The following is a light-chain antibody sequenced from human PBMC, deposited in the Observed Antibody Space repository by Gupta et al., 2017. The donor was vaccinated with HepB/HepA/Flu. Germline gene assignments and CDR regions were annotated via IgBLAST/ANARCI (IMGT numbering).Light chain of an antibody. J-gene: IGKJ2*01. CDR1: QTVSSRS. V-gene: IGKV3-20*01. Sequence: EIVLTQSPGTLSLSPGERATLSCRASQTVSSRSLAWYQHKPGQAPRLLIFGASSRATGLPDRFSGSGSGTDFTLTISRLEPEDFAVYYRQQYDNSPPKYTFGQGTKLEIK. CDR2: GAS. CDR3: QQYDNSPPKYT.